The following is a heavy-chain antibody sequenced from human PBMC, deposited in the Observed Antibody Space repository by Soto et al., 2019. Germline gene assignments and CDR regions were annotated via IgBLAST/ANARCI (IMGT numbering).Heavy chain of an antibody. CDR2: ISASGSGT. D-gene: IGHD1-1*01. J-gene: IGHJ4*02. Sequence: EVQLLESGGGLVQPGGSLRLSCAASGFAFSNYAMSWVRQAPGKGLEWVSSISASGSGTYFSDSVKGRFTISRGNSKNTLYLQMSSLSAEDTAAYYCAKDRTAPGTKGGFDYWGQGTLVTVSS. CDR1: GFAFSNYA. CDR3: AKDRTAPGTKGGFDY. V-gene: IGHV3-23*01.